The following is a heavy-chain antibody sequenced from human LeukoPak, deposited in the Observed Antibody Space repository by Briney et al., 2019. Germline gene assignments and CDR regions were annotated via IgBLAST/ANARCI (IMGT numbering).Heavy chain of an antibody. V-gene: IGHV3-23*01. CDR3: AKGTGYSYGDRPFDY. CDR1: GFTFSSYA. CDR2: ISGSGGST. J-gene: IGHJ4*02. Sequence: GGSLRLSCAASGFTFSSYAMSWVRQAPGKGLEWVSAISGSGGSTYYADSVKGRFTISRDNSKNTLYLQMNSLRAEATAVYYCAKGTGYSYGDRPFDYWGQGTLVTVSS. D-gene: IGHD5-18*01.